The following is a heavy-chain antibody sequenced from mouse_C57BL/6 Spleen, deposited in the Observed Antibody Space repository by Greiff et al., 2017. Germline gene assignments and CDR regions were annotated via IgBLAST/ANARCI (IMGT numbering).Heavy chain of an antibody. Sequence: EVQLVESGGGLVKPGGSLKLSCAASGFTFSDYGMHWVRQAPEKGLAWVAYISSGSSTIYYADTVKGRFTISRDNAKNTLFLQMTSLRSEDTAMYYCARIDAAGPYWYFDVWGTGTTVTVSS. CDR2: ISSGSSTI. CDR1: GFTFSDYG. V-gene: IGHV5-17*01. J-gene: IGHJ1*03. CDR3: ARIDAAGPYWYFDV.